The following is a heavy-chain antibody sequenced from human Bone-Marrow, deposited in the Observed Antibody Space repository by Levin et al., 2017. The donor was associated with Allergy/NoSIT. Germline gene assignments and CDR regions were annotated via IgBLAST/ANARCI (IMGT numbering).Heavy chain of an antibody. D-gene: IGHD3-22*01. CDR2: IYSGGST. J-gene: IGHJ4*02. V-gene: IGHV3-66*01. CDR1: GFTVSSNY. Sequence: PGGSLRLSCAASGFTVSSNYMRWVRQAPGPGLAWVSVIYSGGSTYYADSVKGRFTISRDHSKNTLYLQMNSLRAEDTAVYYCAREGREDDDSSGDPDTGDDFDYGGQGTLGTVSS. CDR3: AREGREDDDSSGDPDTGDDFDY.